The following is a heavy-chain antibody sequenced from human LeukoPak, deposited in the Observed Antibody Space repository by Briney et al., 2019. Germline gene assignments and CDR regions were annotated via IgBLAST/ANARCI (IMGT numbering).Heavy chain of an antibody. V-gene: IGHV4-34*01. J-gene: IGHJ5*02. CDR2: INHSGST. CDR3: ARGSKSDFWSGYSNWFDP. Sequence: PSETLSLTCAVYGGSFSGYYWSWIRQPPGKGLEWIGEINHSGSTNYNPSLKSRVTISVDTSKNQFSLKLSSVTAADTAVYYCARGSKSDFWSGYSNWFDPWGQGTLATVSS. D-gene: IGHD3-3*01. CDR1: GGSFSGYY.